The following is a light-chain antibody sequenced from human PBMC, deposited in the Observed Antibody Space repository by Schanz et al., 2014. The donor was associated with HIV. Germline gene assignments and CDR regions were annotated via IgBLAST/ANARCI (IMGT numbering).Light chain of an antibody. CDR2: GAS. V-gene: IGKV3-20*01. Sequence: EIVLTQSPGTLSLSPGERATLSCRASQSVVSSYLAWYRQRPGQAPRLLIYGASSRATGIPDRFSGSGSGTEFTLTISSLQSEDFAVYYCQQYAALPQTFGQGTKLEI. CDR3: QQYAALPQT. CDR1: QSVVSSY. J-gene: IGKJ2*01.